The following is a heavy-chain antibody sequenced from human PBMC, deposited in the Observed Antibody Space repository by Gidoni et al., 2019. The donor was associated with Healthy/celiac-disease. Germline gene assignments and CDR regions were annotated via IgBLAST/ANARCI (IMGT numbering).Heavy chain of an antibody. CDR3: ATHVVVVAANAFDI. CDR1: GYTLTELS. D-gene: IGHD2-15*01. Sequence: QVQLVPSGAAVKTPGASVKVSCKVSGYTLTELSMHWVRQAPGKGLEWMGGFDPEDGETIDAQKFQGRVTMTEDTSTDTAYMELSSLRSEDTAVYYCATHVVVVAANAFDIWGQGTMVTVSS. V-gene: IGHV1-24*01. J-gene: IGHJ3*02. CDR2: FDPEDGET.